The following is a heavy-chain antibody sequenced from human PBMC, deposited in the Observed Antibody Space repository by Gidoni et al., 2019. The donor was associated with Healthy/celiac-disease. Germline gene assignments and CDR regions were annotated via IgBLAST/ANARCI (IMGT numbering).Heavy chain of an antibody. Sequence: EVQLVASGGVVLQPGGSLTRSCAASGFTCDDHTLHWVRQVPGKGLAWVSLINWDGGSTYYADSVKGRFTISRDNSKNSLYLQMNRLRTEDTALYYCARGGGTEIKPNPYYDILTALGYWGQGTLVTVSS. V-gene: IGHV3-43*01. CDR3: ARGGGTEIKPNPYYDILTALGY. CDR1: GFTCDDHT. D-gene: IGHD3-9*01. J-gene: IGHJ4*02. CDR2: INWDGGST.